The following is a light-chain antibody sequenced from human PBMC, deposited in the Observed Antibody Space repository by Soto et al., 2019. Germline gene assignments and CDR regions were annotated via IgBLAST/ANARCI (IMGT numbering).Light chain of an antibody. V-gene: IGKV4-1*01. J-gene: IGKJ3*01. CDR3: QQYYSVPFT. CDR2: WAS. CDR1: QSVLYSSDNKNY. Sequence: DIVMTQSPDSLAVSLGEWTTINCKSSQSVLYSSDNKNYLAWYQQKPGQPPKLLIYWASTRASGVPDRFSGSGSGTDFTLTISYLQAEDVAVYYCQQYYSVPFTFGPGTKVDIK.